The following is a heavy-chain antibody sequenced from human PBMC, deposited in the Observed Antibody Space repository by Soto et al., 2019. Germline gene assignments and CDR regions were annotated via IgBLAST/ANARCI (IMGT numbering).Heavy chain of an antibody. Sequence: GSSVKVSCKASGGTFSSYAISWVRQAPGQGLEWMGGIIPIFGTANYAQKFQGRVTITADESTSTAYMELSSLRSEDTAVYYCARKRVVNEYNRFDPWGQGTLVIVSA. D-gene: IGHD3-3*01. V-gene: IGHV1-69*13. CDR1: GGTFSSYA. J-gene: IGHJ5*02. CDR3: ARKRVVNEYNRFDP. CDR2: IIPIFGTA.